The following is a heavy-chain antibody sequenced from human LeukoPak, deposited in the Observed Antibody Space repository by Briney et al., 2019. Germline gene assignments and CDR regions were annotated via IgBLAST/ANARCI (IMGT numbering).Heavy chain of an antibody. V-gene: IGHV4-59*01. CDR3: AGRRYYDFWSGSDAFDI. Sequence: PSETLSLTCTVSGGSISSYYWSWIRQPPGKGLEWIAYIYHSGSTNYNPSLKSRVTISVDTSKNQFSLKLSSVTAADTAVYYCAGRRYYDFWSGSDAFDIWGQGTMVTVSS. D-gene: IGHD3-3*01. CDR1: GGSISSYY. CDR2: IYHSGST. J-gene: IGHJ3*02.